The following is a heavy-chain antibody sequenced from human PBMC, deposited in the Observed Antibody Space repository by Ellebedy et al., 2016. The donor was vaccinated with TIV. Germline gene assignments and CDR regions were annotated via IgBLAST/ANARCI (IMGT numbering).Heavy chain of an antibody. CDR3: ATEKAYYYGSGSYLTHAFDI. J-gene: IGHJ3*02. V-gene: IGHV5-51*01. D-gene: IGHD3-10*01. CDR2: IYPGDSDT. Sequence: GESLKISCKGSGYSFTSYWIGWVRQMPGKGLEWMGIIYPGDSDTRYSPSFQGQVTISADKSISTAYLQWSSLKASDTAMYYCATEKAYYYGSGSYLTHAFDIWGQGTMVTVSS. CDR1: GYSFTSYW.